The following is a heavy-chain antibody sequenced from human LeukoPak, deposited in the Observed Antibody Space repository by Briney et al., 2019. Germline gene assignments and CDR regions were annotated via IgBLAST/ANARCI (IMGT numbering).Heavy chain of an antibody. D-gene: IGHD6-13*01. V-gene: IGHV4-4*02. Sequence: SGTLSLTCAVCNGSISSSNWWSWVRQPPGKGLEWIGEINLSGSTNYNPSLKSRVIISLDKSNNQFSLKLSSVTAADTAVYYWARYWSSWSADFWGQGTLVTVSS. CDR2: INLSGST. J-gene: IGHJ4*02. CDR1: NGSISSSNW. CDR3: ARYWSSWSADF.